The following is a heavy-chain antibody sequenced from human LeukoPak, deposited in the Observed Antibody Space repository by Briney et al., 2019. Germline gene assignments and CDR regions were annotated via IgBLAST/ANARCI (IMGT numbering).Heavy chain of an antibody. Sequence: KPGESLKISCKGSGYTFTNYWIAWVRQMPGKGLEWMGIIYPGDSDTRYSPSFQGQVTMSVDKSISTAYLQWSSLKASDTAMYYCARRDYGGNSYFDYWGQGTLVTVSS. CDR2: IYPGDSDT. J-gene: IGHJ4*02. D-gene: IGHD4-23*01. V-gene: IGHV5-51*03. CDR1: GYTFTNYW. CDR3: ARRDYGGNSYFDY.